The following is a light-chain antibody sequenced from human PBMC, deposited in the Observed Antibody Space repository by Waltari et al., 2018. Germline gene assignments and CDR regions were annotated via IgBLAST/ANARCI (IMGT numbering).Light chain of an antibody. CDR1: QSVTNS. CDR3: LQRSNWPPT. J-gene: IGKJ4*01. Sequence: EIILTPSPATLSLSPGDRATLSCRASQSVTNSLSWYQQKPGPAPRLLIYNALTRDTGIPARFSGSGSGTDFTLTIGSLEPEDFAVYFCLQRSNWPPTFGGGTTVEI. CDR2: NAL. V-gene: IGKV3-11*01.